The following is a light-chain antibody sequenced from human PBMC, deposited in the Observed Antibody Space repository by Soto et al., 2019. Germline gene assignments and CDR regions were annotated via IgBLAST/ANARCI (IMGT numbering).Light chain of an antibody. J-gene: IGLJ1*01. Sequence: SVLTQSASVSGSPGQSITISCTGTKNDIGVYDFVSWYQHHPGKAPRLIIYEVVQRPSGVPDRFSGSKSGNTASLTVSGLQAADEADYFCKSYAGSNTYVFGSGTKVTVL. CDR1: KNDIGVYDF. CDR2: EVV. CDR3: KSYAGSNTYV. V-gene: IGLV2-8*01.